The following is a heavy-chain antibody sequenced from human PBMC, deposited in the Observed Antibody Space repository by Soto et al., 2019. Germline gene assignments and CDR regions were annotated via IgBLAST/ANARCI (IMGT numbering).Heavy chain of an antibody. Sequence: PGGSLRLSCAASGFSFSTHAMHWVRQAPGKGLEWVAAISYDGTNKDYSESVKGRFTISRDNSKNTLSLQTHSLRPEDTAVYYCARAPFRQVTTRFWFDPWGQGTLVTVSS. CDR1: GFSFSTHA. CDR2: ISYDGTNK. CDR3: ARAPFRQVTTRFWFDP. V-gene: IGHV3-30*03. D-gene: IGHD4-17*01. J-gene: IGHJ5*02.